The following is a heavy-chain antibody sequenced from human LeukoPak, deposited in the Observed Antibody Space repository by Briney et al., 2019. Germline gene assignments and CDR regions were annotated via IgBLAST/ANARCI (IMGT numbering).Heavy chain of an antibody. CDR3: ARQKGSSTWSSFDP. CDR2: ISYDGSYK. Sequence: PGRSLRLSCAASGFTFSTYAIHWVRQAPGKGLEWVAVISYDGSYKYYADSVEGRFTISRDNSKNTLYLQMNSLRAEDTAVYYCARQKGSSTWSSFDPWGQGTLLTVSS. CDR1: GFTFSTYA. V-gene: IGHV3-30-3*01. J-gene: IGHJ5*02. D-gene: IGHD6-13*01.